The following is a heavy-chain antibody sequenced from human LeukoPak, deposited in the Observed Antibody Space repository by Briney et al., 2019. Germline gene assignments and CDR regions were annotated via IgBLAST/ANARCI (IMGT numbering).Heavy chain of an antibody. V-gene: IGHV4-59*01. CDR3: ASSSSWYSGAFDI. J-gene: IGHJ3*02. D-gene: IGHD6-13*01. CDR2: IYYSGST. CDR1: GGSITNYY. Sequence: SETLSLTCTVSGGSITNYYWSWIRQPPGKGLEWIGYIYYSGSTNYNPSLKSRVTISVDTSKNQFSLKLSSVTAADTAVYYCASSSSWYSGAFDIWGQGTMVTVSS.